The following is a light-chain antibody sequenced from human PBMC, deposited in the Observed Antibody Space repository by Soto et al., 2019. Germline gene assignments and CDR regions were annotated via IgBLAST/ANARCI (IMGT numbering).Light chain of an antibody. CDR3: QQANSFPWA. Sequence: DIQMTQSPSSVSASVGDRVTITCRASQGINNWLAWYQQKPGKAPKLLIYAASSLQSGVPSRFSGSGSGTDLTLTITSLQPEDFATYFCQQANSFPWAFGQGTKVEIK. CDR1: QGINNW. V-gene: IGKV1D-12*01. CDR2: AAS. J-gene: IGKJ1*01.